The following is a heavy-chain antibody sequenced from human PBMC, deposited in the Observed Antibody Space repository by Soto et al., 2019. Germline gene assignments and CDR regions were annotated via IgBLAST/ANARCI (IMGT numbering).Heavy chain of an antibody. CDR1: GDTFSTYS. CDR2: IIAMFGVA. Sequence: SVKVSCKASGDTFSTYSISWVRQAPGQGLEWMGGIIAMFGVAVYAQKFQGRVTITADAPTSTAYMELSSLRSDDTAFYYCARGLSPFFGVISNLPDWGQGTPVTVSS. J-gene: IGHJ4*02. V-gene: IGHV1-69*13. D-gene: IGHD3-3*01. CDR3: ARGLSPFFGVISNLPD.